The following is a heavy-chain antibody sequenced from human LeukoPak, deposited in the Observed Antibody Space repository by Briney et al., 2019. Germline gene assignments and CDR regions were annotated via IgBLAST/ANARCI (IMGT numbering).Heavy chain of an antibody. CDR2: ISGSGGST. CDR1: GFTFSSYA. CDR3: AKDRGNYGTYHWFDP. Sequence: GSLRLSCAASGFTFSSYAMSWVRQAPGKGLEWVSAISGSGGSTYYADSVKGRFTISRDNSKNTLYLQMNSLRAEDTAVYYCAKDRGNYGTYHWFDPWGQGTLVTVSS. D-gene: IGHD4-11*01. J-gene: IGHJ5*02. V-gene: IGHV3-23*01.